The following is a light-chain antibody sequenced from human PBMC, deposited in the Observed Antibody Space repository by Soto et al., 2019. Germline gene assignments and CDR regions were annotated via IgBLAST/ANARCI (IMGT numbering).Light chain of an antibody. Sequence: DIQMDQSPSSLSASLGDRVTITCRASQSVNRFLNWHQQHPGRAPKVLIYAASTLQSGVPSRFSGNGSGTEFTLTISTLQPEDFATYFCQQTYRPSYTFAQGTRLEIK. CDR1: QSVNRF. V-gene: IGKV1-39*01. J-gene: IGKJ2*01. CDR3: QQTYRPSYT. CDR2: AAS.